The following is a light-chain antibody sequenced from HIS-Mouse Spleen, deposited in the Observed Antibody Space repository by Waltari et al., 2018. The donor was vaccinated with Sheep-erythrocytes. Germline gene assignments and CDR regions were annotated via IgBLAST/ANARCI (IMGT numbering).Light chain of an antibody. CDR1: KLGDKY. J-gene: IGLJ2*01. CDR2: QDS. CDR3: QAWDSSTAV. V-gene: IGLV3-1*01. Sequence: LTQPPSVSVSPGPTASITCSGDKLGDKYACWYQQKPGQSPVLVLYQDSKRPSGIPKRFSGSNSGNTATLTISGTQAMDEADYYCQAWDSSTAVFGGGTKLTVL.